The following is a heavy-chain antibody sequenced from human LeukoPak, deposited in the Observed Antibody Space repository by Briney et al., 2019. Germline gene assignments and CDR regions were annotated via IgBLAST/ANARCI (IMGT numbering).Heavy chain of an antibody. CDR2: ISRNSYT. CDR1: GFTFSDYY. J-gene: IGHJ4*02. V-gene: IGHV3-11*06. CDR3: AREIAY. Sequence: GGSLRLSCAASGFTFSDYYMSWIRQAPGKGLEWVSYISRNSYTNYADSVRGRFTISRDNAKNSLFLQMNSLRDDDTAVYFCAREIAYWGQGTLVTVSS.